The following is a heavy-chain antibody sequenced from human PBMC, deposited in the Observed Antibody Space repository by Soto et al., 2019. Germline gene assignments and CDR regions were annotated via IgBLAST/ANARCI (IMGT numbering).Heavy chain of an antibody. CDR2: IYYSGST. V-gene: IGHV4-59*01. J-gene: IGHJ6*02. D-gene: IGHD1-20*01. CDR1: GGSISSYY. Sequence: PSETLSLTCTVSGGSISSYYWSWIRQPPGKGLEWIGYIYYSGSTNYNPSLKSRVTISVGTSKNQFSLKLSSVTAADTAVYYCARAPLYNYDDDEYYYYYGMDVWGQGTTVTVSS. CDR3: ARAPLYNYDDDEYYYYYGMDV.